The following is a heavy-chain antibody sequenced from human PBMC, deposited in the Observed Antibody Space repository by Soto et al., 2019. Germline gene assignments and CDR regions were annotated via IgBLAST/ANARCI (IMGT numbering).Heavy chain of an antibody. CDR1: GFIFSHYA. CDR2: IWSDGSYD. D-gene: IGHD3-10*01. Sequence: QVQLVESGGGVVQPGGSLRLSCAASGFIFSHYAMHWVRQAPGQGLEWVALIWSDGSYDHYTVSVKGRFTISRDNSKNTMYVQMNSLRVEDTAVYFCARGTGSGSFLIDYWVQGTLVTVSS. V-gene: IGHV3-33*01. CDR3: ARGTGSGSFLIDY. J-gene: IGHJ4*02.